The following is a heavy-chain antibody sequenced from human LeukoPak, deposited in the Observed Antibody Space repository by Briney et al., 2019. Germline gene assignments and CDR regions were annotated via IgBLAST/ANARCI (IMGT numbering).Heavy chain of an antibody. J-gene: IGHJ4*02. V-gene: IGHV3-48*02. CDR2: ITARGTAM. Sequence: EWVSHITARGTAMFYADSVKGRFTISRDNAKNSLYLQMNSLRDGDTAVYYCASSGSYRFDYWGQGTLVTVSS. D-gene: IGHD1-26*01. CDR3: ASSGSYRFDY.